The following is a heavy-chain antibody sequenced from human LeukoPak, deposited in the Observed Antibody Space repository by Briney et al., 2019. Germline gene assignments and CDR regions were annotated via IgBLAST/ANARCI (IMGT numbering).Heavy chain of an antibody. CDR2: IRSSSSTI. V-gene: IGHV3-48*01. CDR1: GFTFSSYW. J-gene: IGHJ3*02. CDR3: ARAKRNGFDI. Sequence: GGSLRLSCAAFGFTFSSYWMNWVRQAPGKGLEWVSYIRSSSSTIYYADSVKGRFTISRDNAKNSLYLQMNSLRAEDTAVYYCARAKRNGFDIWGQGTMVTVSS.